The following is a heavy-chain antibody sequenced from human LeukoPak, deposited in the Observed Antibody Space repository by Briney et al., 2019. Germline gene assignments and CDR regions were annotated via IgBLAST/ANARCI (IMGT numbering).Heavy chain of an antibody. V-gene: IGHV1-2*02. CDR1: GYTFTGYY. J-gene: IGHJ6*03. CDR2: INPNSGGT. D-gene: IGHD4-17*01. Sequence: GASLKVSCKASGYTFTGYYMHWVRQAPGQGLEWMGWINPNSGGTNYAQKFQGRVTMTRDTSISTAYMELSRLRSDDTAVYYCATAPSTVTRTNYYYYYMDVWGKGTTVTVSS. CDR3: ATAPSTVTRTNYYYYYMDV.